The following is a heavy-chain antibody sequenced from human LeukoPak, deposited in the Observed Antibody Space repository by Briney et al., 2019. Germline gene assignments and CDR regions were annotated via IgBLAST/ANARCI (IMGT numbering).Heavy chain of an antibody. CDR2: ISVDGSDK. J-gene: IGHJ5*02. D-gene: IGHD3/OR15-3a*01. V-gene: IGHV3-33*01. Sequence: GGSLRLSCAASGFTFSGYGMNWVRQAPGKGLEWVAVISVDGSDKYYADSVKGRFTISRDNSNNTLYLQMNSLRVEDTAMYYCARGSFFSTARWLDPWGQGTLVTVPS. CDR3: ARGSFFSTARWLDP. CDR1: GFTFSGYG.